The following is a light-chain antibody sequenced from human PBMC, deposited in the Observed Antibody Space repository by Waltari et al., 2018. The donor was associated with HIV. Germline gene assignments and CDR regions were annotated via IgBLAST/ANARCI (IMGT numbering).Light chain of an antibody. J-gene: IGKJ1*01. CDR2: GAS. Sequence: DIQLTQSPSFLSASVGDRVTITCRASEGLSTYLAWYQQRPGKAPKLLIYGASTLQGGVPSRFSGSGSGTEFTLTISSLQPEDFATYYCQQLNSYPRAFGQGTKVEIK. V-gene: IGKV1-9*01. CDR1: EGLSTY. CDR3: QQLNSYPRA.